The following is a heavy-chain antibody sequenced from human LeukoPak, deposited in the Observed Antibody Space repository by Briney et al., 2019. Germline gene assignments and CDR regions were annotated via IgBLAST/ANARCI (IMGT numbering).Heavy chain of an antibody. CDR1: GFTFSSYW. Sequence: GGSLRLSCAASGFTFSSYWMHWVRQAPGKGLVWVSRINSDGSSTSYADSVKGRFTISRDNAKNTLYLQMNSLRAEDTAVYYCARGRIQLWVDYWGQGTLVTVSS. V-gene: IGHV3-74*01. CDR2: INSDGSST. J-gene: IGHJ4*02. D-gene: IGHD5-18*01. CDR3: ARGRIQLWVDY.